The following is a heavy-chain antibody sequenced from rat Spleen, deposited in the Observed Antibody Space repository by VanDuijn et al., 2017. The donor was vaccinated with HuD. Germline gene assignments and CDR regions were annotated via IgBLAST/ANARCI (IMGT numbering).Heavy chain of an antibody. V-gene: IGHV5-22*01. Sequence: EVQLVESGGGLVQPGRSMKLSCAASGFTFSHYDMAWVRQAPKKGLEWVAFISYDGSSTYYRDSVKGRFTISRDNAKSTLYLQMDFLRSEDTASYYCTRHGYTRYYFDYWGQGVMVTVSS. D-gene: IGHD1-9*01. CDR2: ISYDGSST. CDR3: TRHGYTRYYFDY. J-gene: IGHJ2*01. CDR1: GFTFSHYD.